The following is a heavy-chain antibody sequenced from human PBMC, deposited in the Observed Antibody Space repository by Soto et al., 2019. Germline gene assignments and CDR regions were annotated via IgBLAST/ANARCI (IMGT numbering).Heavy chain of an antibody. Sequence: ASVKVSCKASGYTFTGYYMHWVRQAPGQGLEWMGWINPNSGGTNYAQKFQGRVTMTRDTSISTAYMELSRLRSDDTAVYYCAANTSDFWSGYWAHWGQGTLVTVSS. CDR3: AANTSDFWSGYWAH. D-gene: IGHD3-3*01. V-gene: IGHV1-2*02. J-gene: IGHJ4*02. CDR2: INPNSGGT. CDR1: GYTFTGYY.